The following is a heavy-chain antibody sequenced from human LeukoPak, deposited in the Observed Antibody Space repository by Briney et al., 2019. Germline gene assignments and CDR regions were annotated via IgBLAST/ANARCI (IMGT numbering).Heavy chain of an antibody. J-gene: IGHJ5*02. Sequence: SETLSLTCAVSSGSISSSNWWNWVRQTPEKGLEWIGEIHHKWGTNYNPSLKSRLTISVDKSKNQFSLRLSSVAAADTALYYCARAQEGCSRASCYLEPWGQGTLVTVSS. CDR3: ARAQEGCSRASCYLEP. CDR1: SGSISSSNW. V-gene: IGHV4-4*02. D-gene: IGHD2-2*01. CDR2: IHHKWGT.